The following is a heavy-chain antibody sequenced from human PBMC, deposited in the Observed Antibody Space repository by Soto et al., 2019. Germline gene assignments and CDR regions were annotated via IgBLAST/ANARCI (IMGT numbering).Heavy chain of an antibody. J-gene: IGHJ4*02. CDR1: GFTFSSYA. CDR2: ISYDGSNK. Sequence: GGSLRLSCAASGFTFSSYAMHWVRQAPGKGLEWVAVISYDGSNKYYADSVKGRFTISRDNSKNTLYLQMNSLRAEDTAVYYCARDYCSSTSCYMVSRMDYWGQGTLVTVS. V-gene: IGHV3-30-3*01. D-gene: IGHD2-2*02. CDR3: ARDYCSSTSCYMVSRMDY.